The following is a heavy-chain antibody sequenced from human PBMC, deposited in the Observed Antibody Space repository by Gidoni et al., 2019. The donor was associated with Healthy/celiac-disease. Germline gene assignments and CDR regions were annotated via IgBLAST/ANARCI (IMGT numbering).Heavy chain of an antibody. CDR2: IRSSSSTI. V-gene: IGHV3-48*02. CDR1: GFTFSSYS. Sequence: EVQLVESGGGLVQPGGSLRLSCAASGFTFSSYSMNWVRQAPGKGLEWVSYIRSSSSTIYYADYVKGRFTISRDNAKNSLYLQMNSLRDEDTAVYYCARETQYYDFWSGYYMGYTFDYWGQGTLVTVSS. CDR3: ARETQYYDFWSGYYMGYTFDY. J-gene: IGHJ4*02. D-gene: IGHD3-3*01.